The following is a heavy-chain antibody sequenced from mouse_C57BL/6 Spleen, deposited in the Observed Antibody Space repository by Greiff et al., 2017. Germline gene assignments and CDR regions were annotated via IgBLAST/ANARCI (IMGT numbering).Heavy chain of an antibody. Sequence: EVKLQESGPGLVKPSQSLSLTCSVTGYSITSGYYWNWIRQFPGNKLEWMGYISYDGSNNYNPSLKNRISITRDTSKNQFFLKLNSVTTEDTATYYCARWGSSPYYFDYWGQGTTLTVSS. J-gene: IGHJ2*01. CDR2: ISYDGSN. CDR1: GYSITSGYY. V-gene: IGHV3-6*01. D-gene: IGHD1-1*01. CDR3: ARWGSSPYYFDY.